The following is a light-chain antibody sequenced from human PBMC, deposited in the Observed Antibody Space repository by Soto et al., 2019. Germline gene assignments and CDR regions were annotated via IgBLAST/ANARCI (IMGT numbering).Light chain of an antibody. CDR1: SSDVGGYNY. J-gene: IGLJ1*01. CDR2: DVS. CDR3: SSYTSTSTRV. V-gene: IGLV2-14*01. Sequence: QSVLTQPASVSGSPGQSMTISCTGTSSDVGGYNYVSWYQQHPGKAPKLMIYDVSNRPSGVSNRFSGSKSGNTASLTISGLQAEDEADYYCSSYTSTSTRVFGNGTKVTVL.